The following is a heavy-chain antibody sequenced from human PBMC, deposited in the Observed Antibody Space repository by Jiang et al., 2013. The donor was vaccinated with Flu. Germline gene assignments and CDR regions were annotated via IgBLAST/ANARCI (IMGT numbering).Heavy chain of an antibody. Sequence: CAASGFTFSSYSMNWVRQAPGKGLEWVSYISSSSSTIYYADSVKGRFTISRDNAKNSLYLQMNSLRAEDTAVYYCAREKRDTAMVKAFDIWGQGTMVTVSS. CDR1: GFTFSSYS. D-gene: IGHD5-18*01. CDR2: ISSSSSTI. V-gene: IGHV3-48*01. CDR3: AREKRDTAMVKAFDI. J-gene: IGHJ3*02.